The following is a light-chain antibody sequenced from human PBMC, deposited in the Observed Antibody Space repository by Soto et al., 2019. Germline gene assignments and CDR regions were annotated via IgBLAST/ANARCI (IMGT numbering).Light chain of an antibody. CDR3: QKYNSAPWT. V-gene: IGKV1-27*01. Sequence: DIQMTQSPSSLSASVGDRVTITCRASQGISNYLAWYQQKPGKVPKLLIYAASTLQSGVPSRFSGSGSGTDITLTISSLQPEDVATYYSQKYNSAPWTVGKGTKVEIK. J-gene: IGKJ1*01. CDR1: QGISNY. CDR2: AAS.